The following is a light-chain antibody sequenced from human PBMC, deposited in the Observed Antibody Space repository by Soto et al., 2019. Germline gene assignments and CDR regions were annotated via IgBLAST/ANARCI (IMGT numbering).Light chain of an antibody. J-gene: IGLJ2*01. V-gene: IGLV2-14*03. CDR2: DVS. CDR3: SSYGASSTL. CDR1: SSDIGGYNY. Sequence: QSALPQPDSGSGSPGQSITIPCTGTSSDIGGYNYVSWYQQHPGKAPTLMIFDVSYRPSGISDRFSGSKSGNTASLTISGLQPEDEADYYCSSYGASSTLFGGGTKVTV.